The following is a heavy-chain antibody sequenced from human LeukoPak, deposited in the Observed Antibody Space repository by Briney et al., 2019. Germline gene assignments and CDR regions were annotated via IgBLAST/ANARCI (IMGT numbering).Heavy chain of an antibody. CDR2: IISQAYSGTT. CDR1: GFTFGYHA. J-gene: IGHJ4*02. V-gene: IGHV3-49*04. CDR3: TRDIVSISQPYYFDY. D-gene: IGHD2-2*01. Sequence: PGGSLGLSCTASGFTFGYHAINWVRQAPGRGLEWVGFIISQAYSGTTEYATSVKDRFTISRDDSKSIAYLQMNSLKTEDTAVYYCTRDIVSISQPYYFDYWGQGTLVTVSS.